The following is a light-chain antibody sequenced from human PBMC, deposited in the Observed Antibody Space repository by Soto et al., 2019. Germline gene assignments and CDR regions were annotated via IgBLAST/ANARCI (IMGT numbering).Light chain of an antibody. Sequence: ILLTHSPFALSLSPGERSTRSCRASQSVSIIYLAWYQQKPGQAPRLLIYGASSRATGIPDRFSGSGSGTDFTVNISRMAPEDFAVYYCKQYGRSPKCKFGQGT. CDR3: KQYGRSPKCK. CDR2: GAS. V-gene: IGKV3-20*01. J-gene: IGKJ1*01. CDR1: QSVSIIY.